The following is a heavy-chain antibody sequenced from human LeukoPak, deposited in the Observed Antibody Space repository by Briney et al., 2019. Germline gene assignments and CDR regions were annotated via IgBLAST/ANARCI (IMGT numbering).Heavy chain of an antibody. V-gene: IGHV3-48*01. CDR3: ARDLARSAAYYFDY. CDR2: ITTTSSTV. CDR1: GFTFGSYS. Sequence: GGSLRLSCAASGFTFGSYSMNWVRQAPGKGLEWISYITTTSSTVYYADSVKGRFTISRDNAKNSMYLQMNSLRVEDTAVYYCARDLARSAAYYFDYWGQGTLVTVSS. D-gene: IGHD2-2*01. J-gene: IGHJ4*02.